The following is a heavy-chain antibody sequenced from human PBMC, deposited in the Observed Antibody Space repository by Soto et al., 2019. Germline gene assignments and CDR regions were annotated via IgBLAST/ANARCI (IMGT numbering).Heavy chain of an antibody. D-gene: IGHD2-21*01. CDR1: GFSLSSAGMG. CDR3: ARTLGGYWYYYFDS. J-gene: IGHJ4*02. V-gene: IGHV2-26*01. Sequence: QVTLKESGPVLVKPTETLTLTCTVSGFSLSSAGMGVSWIRQPPGKALEWLAHVFSTDDKFYNTSLRARLASSRDTSNSQVVISMSNMGPEDTATYYCARTLGGYWYYYFDSWGQGILITVSS. CDR2: VFSTDDK.